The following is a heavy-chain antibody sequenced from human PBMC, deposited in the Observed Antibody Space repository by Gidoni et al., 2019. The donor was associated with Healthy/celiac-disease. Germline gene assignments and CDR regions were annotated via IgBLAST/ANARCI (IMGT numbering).Heavy chain of an antibody. V-gene: IGHV3-21*01. CDR2: ISSSSSYI. J-gene: IGHJ4*02. Sequence: EVQLVESGGGLVKLGGSRRLSCAASGFTFSSYSVNWVRQAPGKGLEWVSSISSSSSYIYYADSVKGRFTISRDNAKNSLYLQMNSLRAEDTAVYYCARQYGDYDPFDYWGQGTLVTVSS. CDR1: GFTFSSYS. D-gene: IGHD4-17*01. CDR3: ARQYGDYDPFDY.